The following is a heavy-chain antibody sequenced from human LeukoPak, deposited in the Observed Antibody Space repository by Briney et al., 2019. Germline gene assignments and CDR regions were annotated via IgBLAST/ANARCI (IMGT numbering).Heavy chain of an antibody. Sequence: QPGGSLRLSCAASGLSFGSYAMNWVRQAPGKGLEWVSYISDSSDTIYYADSVKGRFTISRDNAKNSLYLQMNSLRAEDTAVYYCARDKASPRWFFDLWGRGTLVTVSS. V-gene: IGHV3-48*01. CDR2: ISDSSDTI. CDR1: GLSFGSYA. CDR3: ARDKASPRWFFDL. J-gene: IGHJ2*01.